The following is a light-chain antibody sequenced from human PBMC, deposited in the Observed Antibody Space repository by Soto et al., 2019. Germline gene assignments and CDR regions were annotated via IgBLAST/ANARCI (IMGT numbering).Light chain of an antibody. Sequence: IVRTQSQATLSVAPGDRATLSCRASQSVSSNLAWYQQKPVHAHRLLIYGTSTMATGTPARFSGGGSGTEFTLTISSLQSEAFAFYYWQQDHTWAPGQTFGQGTKVEIK. J-gene: IGKJ1*01. CDR3: QQDHTWAPGQT. V-gene: IGKV3-15*01. CDR2: GTS. CDR1: QSVSSN.